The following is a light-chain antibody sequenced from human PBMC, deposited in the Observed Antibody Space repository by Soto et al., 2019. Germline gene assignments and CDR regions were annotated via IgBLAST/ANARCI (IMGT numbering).Light chain of an antibody. V-gene: IGKV3-20*01. CDR3: QQYDNSRT. J-gene: IGKJ1*01. CDR2: GAS. CDR1: QSVSSSY. Sequence: EIVLTQSPGTLSLSPGERATLSCRASQSVSSSYLAWYQQKPGQAPRLLIYGASSRATGIPDRFSGSGSGTDFTLTISRLETEAFAVYYCQQYDNSRTFGQGTKV.